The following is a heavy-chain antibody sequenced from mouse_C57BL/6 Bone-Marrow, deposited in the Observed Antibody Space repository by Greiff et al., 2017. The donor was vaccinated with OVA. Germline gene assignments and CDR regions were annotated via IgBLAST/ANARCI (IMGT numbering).Heavy chain of an antibody. D-gene: IGHD1-1*01. CDR2: IRNKANGYTT. V-gene: IGHV7-3*01. J-gene: IGHJ3*01. Sequence: EVQLVESGGGLVQPGGSLSLSCAASGFTFTDYYMSWVRQPPGKALEWLGFIRNKANGYTTEYSASVKGRFTISRDNSQSILYLQMNALRAEDSATYYCARPPYYYGSPWFAYWGQGTLVTVSA. CDR3: ARPPYYYGSPWFAY. CDR1: GFTFTDYY.